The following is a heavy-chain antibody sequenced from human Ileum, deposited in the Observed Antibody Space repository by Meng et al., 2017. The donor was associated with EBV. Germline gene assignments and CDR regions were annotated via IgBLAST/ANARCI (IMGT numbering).Heavy chain of an antibody. CDR3: ASFPPPGKQWLVTDY. CDR2: IYHSGST. V-gene: IGHV4-4*02. Sequence: GRPQERGPGLGKPSGHLALTCGVSGGYISSSNWWSWVRQPPGKGLEWIGEIYHSGSTNYNPSRKRRVSISVDKSKNQFSLKLSSVTAADTAVYYCASFPPPGKQWLVTDYWGQGTLVTVSS. D-gene: IGHD6-19*01. J-gene: IGHJ4*02. CDR1: GGYISSSNW.